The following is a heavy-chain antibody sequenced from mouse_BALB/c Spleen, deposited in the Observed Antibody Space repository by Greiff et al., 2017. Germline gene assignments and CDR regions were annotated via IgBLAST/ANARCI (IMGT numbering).Heavy chain of an antibody. CDR3: ARGDYYGTPYYAMDY. Sequence: EVKLMESGGGLVQPGGSLKLSCAASGFDFSRYWMSWVRQAPGKGLEWIGEINPDSSTINYTPSLKDKFIISRDNAKNTLYLQMSKVRSEDTALYYCARGDYYGTPYYAMDYWGQGTSVTVSS. CDR2: INPDSSTI. J-gene: IGHJ4*01. D-gene: IGHD1-1*01. V-gene: IGHV4-1*02. CDR1: GFDFSRYW.